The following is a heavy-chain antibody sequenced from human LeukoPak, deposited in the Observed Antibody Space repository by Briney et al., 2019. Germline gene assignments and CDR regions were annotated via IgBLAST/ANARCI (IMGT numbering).Heavy chain of an antibody. Sequence: GGSLILSCAASGFTFNIYGMHWVRQAPGKGLEWVAGISYDEMYQYYADSVKGRFTISRDNSKNTLFLQMNSLRAEDTAIYYCVKDRDYYGSGSDYWGQGTLVTVSS. CDR1: GFTFNIYG. D-gene: IGHD3-10*01. CDR2: ISYDEMYQ. V-gene: IGHV3-30*18. J-gene: IGHJ4*02. CDR3: VKDRDYYGSGSDY.